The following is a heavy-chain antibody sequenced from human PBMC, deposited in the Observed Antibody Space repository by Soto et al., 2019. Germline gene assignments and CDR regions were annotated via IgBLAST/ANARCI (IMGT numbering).Heavy chain of an antibody. CDR3: ARAYRINGWSDYCFDY. Sequence: KASETLSLTCTVSGDSLSGGDYYWSWIRQPPGKGLEWIGDIYYTGFTFYNPSLKSRLTTSLDSSKNQFSLRLNSVTAADTAVYFCARAYRINGWSDYCFDYWGQGTLVTVSS. J-gene: IGHJ4*02. CDR1: GDSLSGGDYY. CDR2: IYYTGFT. V-gene: IGHV4-30-4*08. D-gene: IGHD6-19*01.